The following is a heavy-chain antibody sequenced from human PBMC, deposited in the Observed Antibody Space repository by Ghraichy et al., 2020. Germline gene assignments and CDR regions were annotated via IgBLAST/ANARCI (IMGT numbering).Heavy chain of an antibody. Sequence: SETLSLTCAISGDSLSSDSTAWNWIRQSPSRGLEWLGRTSFRSKWLNDNAVSVAGRLTITRDTTKNQFSLHLASVTPADPAVYYCARNVDHCFTRSGYYRHFDYWGQGILVTVSS. D-gene: IGHD3-22*01. V-gene: IGHV6-1*01. CDR2: TSFRSKWLN. J-gene: IGHJ4*02. CDR3: ARNVDHCFTRSGYYRHFDY. CDR1: GDSLSSDSTA.